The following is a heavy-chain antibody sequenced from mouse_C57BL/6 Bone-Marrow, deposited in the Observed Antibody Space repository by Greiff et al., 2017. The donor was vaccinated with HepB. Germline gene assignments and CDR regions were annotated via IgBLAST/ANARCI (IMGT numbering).Heavy chain of an antibody. CDR1: GFNIKDYY. J-gene: IGHJ2*01. CDR3: ALTGRTFDY. CDR2: IDPEDGET. Sequence: EVKLVESGAELVKPGASVKLSCTASGFNIKDYYMHWVKQRTEQGLEWIGRIDPEDGETKYAPKFQGKATLTADTSSNTAYLQLSSLTSEDTAVYYCALTGRTFDYWGQGTTLTVSS. V-gene: IGHV14-2*01. D-gene: IGHD4-1*01.